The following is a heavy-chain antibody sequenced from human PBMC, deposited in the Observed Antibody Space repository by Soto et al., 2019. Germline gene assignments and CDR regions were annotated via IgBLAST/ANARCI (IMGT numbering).Heavy chain of an antibody. CDR2: IYPGDSDT. CDR3: ARRARAGLNYYYYGMDV. Sequence: GESLKISCRGSGYSFTSYWIGWVRQMPGKGLEWMGIIYPGDSDTRYSPSFQGQVTISADKSISTAYLQWSSLKASDTAMYYCARRARAGLNYYYYGMDVWGQGTTVTVSS. V-gene: IGHV5-51*01. J-gene: IGHJ6*02. CDR1: GYSFTSYW. D-gene: IGHD1-26*01.